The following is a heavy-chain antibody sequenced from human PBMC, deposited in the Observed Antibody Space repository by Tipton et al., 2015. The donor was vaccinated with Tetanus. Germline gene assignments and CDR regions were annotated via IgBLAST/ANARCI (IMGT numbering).Heavy chain of an antibody. CDR1: GFTFSDYY. CDR2: ISSSGSTI. D-gene: IGHD3-22*01. V-gene: IGHV3-11*01. CDR3: ARLNFYYDSSGYRSDAFDI. Sequence: CAASGFTFSDYYMSWIRQAPGKGLEWVSYISSSGSTIYYADSVKGRFTISRDNAKNSLYLQMNSLRAEDTAVYYCARLNFYYDSSGYRSDAFDIWGQGTMVTVSS. J-gene: IGHJ3*02.